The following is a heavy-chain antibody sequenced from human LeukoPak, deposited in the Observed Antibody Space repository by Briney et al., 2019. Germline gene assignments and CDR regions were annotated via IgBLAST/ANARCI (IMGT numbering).Heavy chain of an antibody. Sequence: GESLKISCKGSGYSFSSYWIGWVRQMPGKGLEWMGIIYPGDSDTRYSPSFQGQVTISADKSISTAYLQWSSLKASDTAMYYCARLLDTAMPELAGDYFDYWGQGTLVTVSS. V-gene: IGHV5-51*01. J-gene: IGHJ4*02. CDR2: IYPGDSDT. D-gene: IGHD5-18*01. CDR1: GYSFSSYW. CDR3: ARLLDTAMPELAGDYFDY.